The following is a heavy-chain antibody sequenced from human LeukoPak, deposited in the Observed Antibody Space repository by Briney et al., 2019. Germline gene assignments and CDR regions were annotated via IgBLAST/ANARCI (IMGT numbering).Heavy chain of an antibody. CDR1: GGSISSYY. V-gene: IGHV4-39*07. J-gene: IGHJ6*02. CDR3: ARDQAYYFDRSAYQGYGMDV. D-gene: IGHD3-22*01. CDR2: IYYSGNT. Sequence: SETLSLTCTVSGGSISSYYWSWIRQPPGKGLEWIGSIYYSGNTYYNPSLKRRVTTSIDTSKNQFSLKLSSVTAADTAVYYCARDQAYYFDRSAYQGYGMDVWGQGTTVTVSS.